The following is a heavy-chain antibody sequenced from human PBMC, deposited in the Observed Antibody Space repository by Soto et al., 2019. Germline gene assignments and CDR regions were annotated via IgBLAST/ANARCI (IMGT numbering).Heavy chain of an antibody. CDR1: GGSISSYY. D-gene: IGHD4-17*01. CDR2: IYYSGST. J-gene: IGHJ3*02. CDR3: ARVMTTATDDAFDI. V-gene: IGHV4-59*08. Sequence: SETLSLTCTVSGGSISSYYWSWIRQPPGKGLEWIGYIYYSGSTNYNPSLKSRVTISVDTSKNQFSLKLSSVTAADTAVYYCARVMTTATDDAFDIWGQGTMVTVSS.